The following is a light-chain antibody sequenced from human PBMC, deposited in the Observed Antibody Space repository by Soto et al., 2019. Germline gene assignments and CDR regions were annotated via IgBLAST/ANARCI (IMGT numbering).Light chain of an antibody. V-gene: IGLV8-61*01. CDR1: SGSVSTNYY. CDR2: NTN. CDR3: VLYMGVGSVV. J-gene: IGLJ2*01. Sequence: QTVVTQEPSFSVSPGGTVTLTCGLNSGSVSTNYYPSWYQQTPGQAPRTLIYNTNTRSSGVPDRFSGSILGNKAALTIAGAQADDESDYYCVLYMGVGSVVFGGGTKLTVL.